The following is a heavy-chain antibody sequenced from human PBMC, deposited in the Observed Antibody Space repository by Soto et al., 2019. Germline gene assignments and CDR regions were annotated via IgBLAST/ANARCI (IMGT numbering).Heavy chain of an antibody. Sequence: GASVKVSCKASGYTFTAYYMHWVRQAPGQGLEWMGWISPNSGATKYAQKFQGWVTMTRDTSISTAYMEMGGLRSDDAAVYYCARAYCSTPSCYSGNHYYGMDVWGQGTTVTVSS. CDR2: ISPNSGAT. D-gene: IGHD2-2*01. J-gene: IGHJ6*02. V-gene: IGHV1-2*04. CDR3: ARAYCSTPSCYSGNHYYGMDV. CDR1: GYTFTAYY.